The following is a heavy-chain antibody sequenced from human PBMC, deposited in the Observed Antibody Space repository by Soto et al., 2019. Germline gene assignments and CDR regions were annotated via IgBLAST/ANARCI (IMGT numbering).Heavy chain of an antibody. D-gene: IGHD2-2*02. V-gene: IGHV3-48*03. CDR1: GFTFSSYE. CDR2: ISSSGSTI. J-gene: IGHJ4*02. CDR3: ARDWPCSSTSCYKAYYFDY. Sequence: GGSLRLSCAASGFTFSSYEMNWVRQAPGKGLEWVSYISSSGSTIYYADSVKGRFTISRDNAKNSLYLQMNSLRAEDTAVYYCARDWPCSSTSCYKAYYFDYWGQGTLVTVSS.